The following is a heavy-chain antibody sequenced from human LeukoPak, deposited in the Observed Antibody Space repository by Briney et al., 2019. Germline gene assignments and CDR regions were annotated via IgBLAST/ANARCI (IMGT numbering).Heavy chain of an antibody. CDR3: ARAKITIFGVVIIPPYFDF. CDR2: INHRGST. Sequence: SQTLSLTCAVYARSFSGYYWRWARHPPGKGLEWIGEINHRGSTKYNPSLRSRVTISVDTSKNQFSLKLSPVTAAHTAVYYCARAKITIFGVVIIPPYFDFWGQGTLVSVSS. J-gene: IGHJ4*02. V-gene: IGHV4-34*01. D-gene: IGHD3-3*01. CDR1: ARSFSGYY.